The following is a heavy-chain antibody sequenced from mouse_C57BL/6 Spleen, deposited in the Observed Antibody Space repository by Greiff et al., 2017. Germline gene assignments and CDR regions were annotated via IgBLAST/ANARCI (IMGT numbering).Heavy chain of an antibody. V-gene: IGHV2-2*01. Sequence: VKLQESGPGLVQPSQSLSITCTVSGFSLTSYGVHWVRQSPGKGLEWLGVIWSGGSTDYNAAFISRLSISKDNSKSQVFFKMNSLQADDTAIYYCAAGGLRRQGDAMDYWGQGTSVTVSS. CDR1: GFSLTSYG. J-gene: IGHJ4*01. D-gene: IGHD2-4*01. CDR2: IWSGGST. CDR3: AAGGLRRQGDAMDY.